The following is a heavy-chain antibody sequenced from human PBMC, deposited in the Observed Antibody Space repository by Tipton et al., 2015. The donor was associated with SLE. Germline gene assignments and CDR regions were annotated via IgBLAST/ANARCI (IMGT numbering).Heavy chain of an antibody. CDR2: IYNSGNT. V-gene: IGHV4-31*03. Sequence: TLSLTCTVSGGSISSGTYYWSWIRQNPQKGLEWIGYIYNSGNTHYNPSLKSRVSISVDTSKNQFSLKLSSVTAADTAVYYCARKDNDILTGYRPGDAFDIWGQGTMVTVSS. CDR3: ARKDNDILTGYRPGDAFDI. J-gene: IGHJ3*02. D-gene: IGHD3-9*01. CDR1: GGSISSGTYY.